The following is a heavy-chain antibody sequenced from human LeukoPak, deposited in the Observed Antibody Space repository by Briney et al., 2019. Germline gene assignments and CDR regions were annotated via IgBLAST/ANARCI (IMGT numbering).Heavy chain of an antibody. CDR3: AGAPLRRTLHFDY. CDR1: GGLFSVYY. J-gene: IGHJ4*02. CDR2: INHSEHP. D-gene: IGHD3-3*01. V-gene: IGHV4-34*01. Sequence: SDPLSLTCAVYGGLFSVYYWSWLPHPPGKGLEWIGEINHSEHPNHNPPLKTRLPITVHTSKKQFSLKRSCVTAAATAVYCCAGAPLRRTLHFDYWGQGTLVTVSS.